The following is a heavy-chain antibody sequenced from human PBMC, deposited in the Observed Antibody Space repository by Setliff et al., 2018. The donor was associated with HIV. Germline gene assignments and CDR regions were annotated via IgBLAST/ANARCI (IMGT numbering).Heavy chain of an antibody. D-gene: IGHD6-19*01. CDR2: IIPILGIA. CDR1: GGTFSSYA. Sequence: ASVKVSCKASGGTFSSYAISWVRQAPGQGLEWMGGIIPILGIANYAQKFQGRVTITADESTSTAYMELSSLRSEDTAVYYCASTAIAVALIDYYYYYMDVWGKGTTVTVSS. CDR3: ASTAIAVALIDYYYYYMDV. J-gene: IGHJ6*03. V-gene: IGHV1-69*10.